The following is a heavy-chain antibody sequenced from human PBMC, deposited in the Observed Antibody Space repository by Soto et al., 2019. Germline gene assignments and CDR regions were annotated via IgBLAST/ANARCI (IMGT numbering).Heavy chain of an antibody. CDR1: GFTFSSYG. J-gene: IGHJ5*02. D-gene: IGHD3-3*01. CDR2: ISYDGSNK. CDR3: AKGYDFWSGNWFDP. Sequence: GGSLRLSCAASGFTFSSYGMHWVRQAPGKGLEWVAVISYDGSNKYYADSVKGRFTISRDNSKNTLYLQMNSLRAEDTAVYYCAKGYDFWSGNWFDPWGQGTLVTVYS. V-gene: IGHV3-30*18.